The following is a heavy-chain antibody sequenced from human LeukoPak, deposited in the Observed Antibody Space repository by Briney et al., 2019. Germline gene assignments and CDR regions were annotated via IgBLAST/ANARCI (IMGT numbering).Heavy chain of an antibody. CDR3: ARDTTVASGMQY. D-gene: IGHD6-19*01. Sequence: SETLSLTCTVSGGSISTFSWSWIRQFPGKGLEWIGSIYIKSTNYNPSLKSRVAISVDTPKNQFSLRLDSVTTADTAVYYCARDTTVASGMQYWGQGTPVTVSS. J-gene: IGHJ4*02. V-gene: IGHV4-59*01. CDR1: GGSISTFS. CDR2: IYIKST.